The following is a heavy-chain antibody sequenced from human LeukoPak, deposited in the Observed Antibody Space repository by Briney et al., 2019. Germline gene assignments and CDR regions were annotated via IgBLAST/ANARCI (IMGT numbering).Heavy chain of an antibody. V-gene: IGHV3-66*01. D-gene: IGHD2-21*01. Sequence: GGSLRLSCAASGFTVSSNYMSWVRQAPGKGLEWVSVIYSGGSTYYSDSVKGRFTISRDNSKNTLYLQMNSLRAEDTAVYYCARRFASIEFFSDYWGQGALVTVSS. CDR2: IYSGGST. CDR1: GFTVSSNY. J-gene: IGHJ4*02. CDR3: ARRFASIEFFSDY.